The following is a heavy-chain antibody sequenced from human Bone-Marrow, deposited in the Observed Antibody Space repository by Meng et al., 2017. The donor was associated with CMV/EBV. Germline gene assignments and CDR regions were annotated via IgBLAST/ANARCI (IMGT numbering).Heavy chain of an antibody. D-gene: IGHD2/OR15-2a*01. V-gene: IGHV3-11*04. CDR1: GFTFSDYY. CDR3: ATFRCSGNRCFSSYFYYGMDT. Sequence: GESLKISCAASGFTFSDYYMSWIRQAPGKALEWVSYISSSGSTIYYADSVKGRFTISRDNAKNSLYLQLSSLRAEDTAVYYCATFRCSGNRCFSSYFYYGMDTWGQGTTVTVSS. J-gene: IGHJ6*02. CDR2: ISSSGSTI.